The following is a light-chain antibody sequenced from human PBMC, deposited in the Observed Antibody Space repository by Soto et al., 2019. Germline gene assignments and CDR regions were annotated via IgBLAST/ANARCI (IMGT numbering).Light chain of an antibody. V-gene: IGLV2-14*01. CDR2: DVS. Sequence: QSALTQPASVSGSPGQSITISCTGTSSDVGGYNFVSWYQLHPGKAPKLMIFDVSNRPSGVSDRFSGSKSGNTASLTISGLQAEDEAVYYCSSYISGSIPFVFGTGTKLTVL. CDR1: SSDVGGYNF. CDR3: SSYISGSIPFV. J-gene: IGLJ1*01.